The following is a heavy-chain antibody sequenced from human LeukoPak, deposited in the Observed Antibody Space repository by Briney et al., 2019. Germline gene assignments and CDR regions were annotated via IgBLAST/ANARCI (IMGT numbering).Heavy chain of an antibody. CDR3: VREFSYHFDN. D-gene: IGHD2-2*01. V-gene: IGHV3-11*04. J-gene: IGHJ4*02. Sequence: PGGSLRLSCAAPSYIFSEYYMSWIRQAPGKGLEFVSYISSDGTANYYADSVKGRFTISGENAQKSVYVEMTNLRAEYTAVYDCVREFSYHFDNWGQGTVVTVSS. CDR2: ISSDGTAN. CDR1: SYIFSEYY.